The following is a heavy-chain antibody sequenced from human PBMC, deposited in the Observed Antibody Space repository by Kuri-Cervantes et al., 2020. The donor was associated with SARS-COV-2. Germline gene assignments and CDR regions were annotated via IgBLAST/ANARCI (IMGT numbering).Heavy chain of an antibody. CDR1: GFIFSDYY. J-gene: IGHJ4*02. CDR3: ARDLRLGKSLDY. CDR2: IGPSGTTK. V-gene: IGHV3-11*04. D-gene: IGHD7-27*01. Sequence: GGSLRLSCTASGFIFSDYYMTWIRQAPGKGLEWVSNIGPSGTTKYYADSVKGRSTISRDNAENSLYLQMSSLRAEDTAVYYCARDLRLGKSLDYWGQGTLVTVSS.